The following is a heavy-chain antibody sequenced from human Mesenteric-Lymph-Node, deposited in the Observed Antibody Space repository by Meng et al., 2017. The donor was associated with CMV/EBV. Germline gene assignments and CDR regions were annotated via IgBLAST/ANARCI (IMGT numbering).Heavy chain of an antibody. V-gene: IGHV3-21*01. Sequence: GESLKISCAASGFTFSSYSMNWVRQAPGKGLEWVSSISSSSSYIYYADSVKGRFTISRDNAKNSLYLQMNSLRAEDTAVYYCARGHPESFDIWGQGTMVTVSS. CDR1: GFTFSSYS. J-gene: IGHJ3*02. CDR3: ARGHPESFDI. CDR2: ISSSSSYI.